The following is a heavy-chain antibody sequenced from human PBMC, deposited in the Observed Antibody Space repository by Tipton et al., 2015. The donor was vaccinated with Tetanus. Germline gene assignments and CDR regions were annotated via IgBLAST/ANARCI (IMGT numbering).Heavy chain of an antibody. CDR2: IHFGGDT. D-gene: IGHD1-7*01. CDR3: SSGSGTAISED. CDR1: GASISNNFFY. V-gene: IGHV4-39*02. J-gene: IGHJ4*02. Sequence: TLSLTCTVSGASISNNFFYWGWIRQSPGRGLEWIGTIHFGGDTAYNPSLRSRVTISVDTSRNHVSLKMTSVTAAVTALYYCSSGSGTAISEDWGQGTLVTVSS.